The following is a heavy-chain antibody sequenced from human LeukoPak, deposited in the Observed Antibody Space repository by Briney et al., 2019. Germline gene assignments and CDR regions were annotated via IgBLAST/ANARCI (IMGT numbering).Heavy chain of an antibody. CDR1: GGSISSYY. D-gene: IGHD5-12*01. V-gene: IGHV4-59*01. CDR2: IYYSGST. J-gene: IGHJ1*01. Sequence: PSETLSLTCTVSGGSISSYYWSWIRQPPGKGLEWIGYIYYSGSTNYNPSLKSRVTISVDTSKNQFSLKLSSVTAADTAVYYCARAYEKRTSGPFSDWGQGTLVTVSA. CDR3: ARAYEKRTSGPFSD.